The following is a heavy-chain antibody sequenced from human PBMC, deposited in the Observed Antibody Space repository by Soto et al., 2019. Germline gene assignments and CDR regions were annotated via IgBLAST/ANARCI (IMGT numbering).Heavy chain of an antibody. CDR2: MNPNSGNT. J-gene: IGHJ5*02. D-gene: IGHD4-17*01. Sequence: QVQLVQSGAEVKKPGASVKVSCKASGYTFTSYDINWVRQATGQGLEWMGWMNPNSGNTGYAQKLQGRVTMTRNTSISTAYMELRSLRSEDTAVYYCARRATVTTSPYWFDPWGQGTLVTVSS. CDR1: GYTFTSYD. V-gene: IGHV1-8*01. CDR3: ARRATVTTSPYWFDP.